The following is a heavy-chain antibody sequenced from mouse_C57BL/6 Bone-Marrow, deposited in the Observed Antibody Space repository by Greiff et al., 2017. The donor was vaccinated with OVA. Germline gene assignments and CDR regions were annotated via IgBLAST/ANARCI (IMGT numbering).Heavy chain of an antibody. CDR2: IYPGSGST. Sequence: VQLQQPGAELVKPGASVKMSCKASGYTFTSYWITWVKQRPGQGLEWIGDIYPGSGSTKYNEKFKSKATLTVDTSSSTAYMQLSSLTSENAAVYYCAREDYSNYEDYWGQGTTLTVSS. V-gene: IGHV1-55*01. CDR1: GYTFTSYW. J-gene: IGHJ2*01. CDR3: AREDYSNYEDY. D-gene: IGHD2-5*01.